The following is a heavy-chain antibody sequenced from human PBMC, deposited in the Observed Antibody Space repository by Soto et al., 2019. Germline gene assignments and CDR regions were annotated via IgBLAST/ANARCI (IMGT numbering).Heavy chain of an antibody. D-gene: IGHD2-8*01. CDR3: AKDLFTNGYGMDV. CDR2: IKSKTDGGTT. Sequence: EVQLVESGGGLVKPGGSLRLSCAASGFTFSNAWMSWVRQAPGKGLEWVGRIKSKTDGGTTDYAAPVKGRFTISRDDSKNTLYLQMNSLRAEDTAVYYCAKDLFTNGYGMDVWGQGTTVTVSS. V-gene: IGHV3-15*01. J-gene: IGHJ6*02. CDR1: GFTFSNAW.